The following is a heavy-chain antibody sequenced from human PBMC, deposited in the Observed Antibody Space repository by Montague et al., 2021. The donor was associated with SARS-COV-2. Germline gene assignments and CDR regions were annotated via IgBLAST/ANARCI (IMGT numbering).Heavy chain of an antibody. Sequence: SETLSLTCTVSGGSISSSSYYWGWIRQPPGKGLEWIGSIYYSGSTYYNPSLKSRVTISVDTSKDQFSLKLSSVTAADTAVYYCARFPTSYYYDSKPAPATPDAIDIWGQGTMVTVSS. CDR1: GGSISSSSYY. J-gene: IGHJ3*02. CDR3: ARFPTSYYYDSKPAPATPDAIDI. D-gene: IGHD3-22*01. V-gene: IGHV4-39*01. CDR2: IYYSGST.